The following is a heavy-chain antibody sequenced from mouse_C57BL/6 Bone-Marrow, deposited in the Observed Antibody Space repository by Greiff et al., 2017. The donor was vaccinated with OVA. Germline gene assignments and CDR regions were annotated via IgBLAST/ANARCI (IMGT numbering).Heavy chain of an antibody. CDR2: ISSGSSTI. V-gene: IGHV5-17*01. CDR3: AIYYDYDVGLYFDV. J-gene: IGHJ1*03. CDR1: GFTFSDYG. Sequence: VQLQQSGGGLVKPGGSLKLSCAASGFTFSDYGMHWVRQAPEKGLEWVAYISSGSSTIYYADTVKGRFTISRDNAKNTLFLQMTSLRSEDTAMYYCAIYYDYDVGLYFDVWGTGTTVTVSS. D-gene: IGHD2-4*01.